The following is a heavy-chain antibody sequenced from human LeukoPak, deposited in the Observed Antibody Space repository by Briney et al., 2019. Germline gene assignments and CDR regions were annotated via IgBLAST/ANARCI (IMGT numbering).Heavy chain of an antibody. V-gene: IGHV4-34*01. CDR1: GGSFSGYY. D-gene: IGHD4-17*01. CDR2: INHSGST. J-gene: IGHJ3*02. CDR3: ARPYGDYARGALDI. Sequence: PSETLSLTCAVYGGSFSGYYWSWIRQPPGKVLEWIGEINHSGSTNYNPSLKSRVTISVDTSKNQFSLKLSSVTAADTAVYYCARPYGDYARGALDIWGQGTLVTVSS.